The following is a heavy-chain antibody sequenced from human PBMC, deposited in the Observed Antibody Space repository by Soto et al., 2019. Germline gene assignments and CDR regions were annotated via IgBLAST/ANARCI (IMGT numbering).Heavy chain of an antibody. CDR2: IYHSGNT. D-gene: IGHD6-19*01. J-gene: IGHJ4*02. Sequence: SETLSLACAVSGYSISSGYYCGWIRQPPGKGLEWIGSIYHSGNTYYNPSLKSRVTISVDTSKNHFSLKLSSVTAADTAVYYCARARIVVAGTIVDYWGQGTLVTVSS. CDR1: GYSISSGYY. V-gene: IGHV4-38-2*01. CDR3: ARARIVVAGTIVDY.